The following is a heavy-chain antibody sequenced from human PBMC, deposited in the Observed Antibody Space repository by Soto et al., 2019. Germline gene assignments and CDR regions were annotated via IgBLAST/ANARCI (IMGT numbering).Heavy chain of an antibody. CDR3: ARGWGYFDSSGFPYLYAMDV. Sequence: VGSLRLSCAASGFTFSTYWMSWVRQAPGKGLEWVANIKEDGSEKYYVDSVEGRFTISRDNAKNSLYLQMTSLRAEDTALYYCARGWGYFDSSGFPYLYAMDVWGQGTTVTVSS. V-gene: IGHV3-7*01. CDR2: IKEDGSEK. CDR1: GFTFSTYW. D-gene: IGHD3-22*01. J-gene: IGHJ6*02.